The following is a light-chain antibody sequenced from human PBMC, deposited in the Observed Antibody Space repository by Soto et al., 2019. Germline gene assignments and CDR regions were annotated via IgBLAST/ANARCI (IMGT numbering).Light chain of an antibody. V-gene: IGLV2-8*01. Sequence: QSVLTQPPSASGSPGQSVTISCTGTSSDVGAYDYVSWFQQHPGKAPKLIIYLVSKRPSGVPDRFSGSKSGNTASLTVSGLQAEDEADYYCQSYDNILSGPLFGGGTKVTVL. J-gene: IGLJ3*02. CDR1: SSDVGAYDY. CDR3: QSYDNILSGPL. CDR2: LVS.